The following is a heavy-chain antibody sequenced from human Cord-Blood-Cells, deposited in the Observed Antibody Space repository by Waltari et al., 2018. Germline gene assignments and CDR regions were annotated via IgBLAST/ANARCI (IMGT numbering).Heavy chain of an antibody. V-gene: IGHV3-23*01. Sequence: EVQLLESGGGLVQPGGSLSLSCAASGFTFSSYAMSWVRQAPGKGLEWVSAISGSGGSTYYADSVKGRFTISRDNSKNTLYLQMNSLRAEDTAVYYCAKFSGSYYYFDYWGQGTLVTVSS. CDR1: GFTFSSYA. CDR2: ISGSGGST. CDR3: AKFSGSYYYFDY. D-gene: IGHD1-26*01. J-gene: IGHJ4*02.